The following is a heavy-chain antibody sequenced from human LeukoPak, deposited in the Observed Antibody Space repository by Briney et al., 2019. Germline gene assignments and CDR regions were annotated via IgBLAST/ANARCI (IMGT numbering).Heavy chain of an antibody. J-gene: IGHJ4*02. CDR1: GVSITTNY. CDR2: IYYTGST. D-gene: IGHD3-22*01. V-gene: IGHV4-59*01. Sequence: PSETLSLTCLFSGVSITTNYWSWFRQPPGKGLEWIGCIYYTGSTNYNPSLKSRVTISVDTSKDQFSLKLSSVTAADTAVYYCARSKYYYESGIWGQGTLVTVSS. CDR3: ARSKYYYESGI.